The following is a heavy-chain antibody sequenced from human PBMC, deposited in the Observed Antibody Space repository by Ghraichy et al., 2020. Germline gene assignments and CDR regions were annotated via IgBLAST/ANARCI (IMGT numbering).Heavy chain of an antibody. CDR3: ARQISVAVALPSGMDV. Sequence: GGSLRLSCAAYGFTFSSYSMNWVRQAPGKGLEWVSSISSSSSYIYYADSVKGRFTISRDNAKNSLYLQMNSLRAEDTAVYYCARQISVAVALPSGMDVWGQGTTVTVSS. D-gene: IGHD6-19*01. V-gene: IGHV3-21*01. CDR2: ISSSSSYI. CDR1: GFTFSSYS. J-gene: IGHJ6*02.